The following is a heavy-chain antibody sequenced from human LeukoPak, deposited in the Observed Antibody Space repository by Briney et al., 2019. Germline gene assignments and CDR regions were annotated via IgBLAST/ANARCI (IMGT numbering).Heavy chain of an antibody. CDR2: INPSGGST. CDR1: GYTFTSYY. J-gene: IGHJ3*02. V-gene: IGHV1-46*01. Sequence: ASVKVSCKASGYTFTSYYMHWVRQAPGQGLEWMRIINPSGGSTSYAQKFQGGVTMTRDMSTSTVYMELSSLRSEDTAVYYCARDSSSSGAFDIWGQGTMVTVSS. CDR3: ARDSSSSGAFDI. D-gene: IGHD6-6*01.